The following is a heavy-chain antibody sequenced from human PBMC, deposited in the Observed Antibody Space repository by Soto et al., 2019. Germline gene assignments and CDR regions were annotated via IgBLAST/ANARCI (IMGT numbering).Heavy chain of an antibody. CDR2: IIPIFGTA. Sequence: SVKVSCKASGGTFSSYAISWLRQAAGQGLEWMGGIIPIFGTANYAQKFQGRVTITADESTSTAYMELSSLRSEDTAVYYCARDKRVERFGELSYYYYYGMDVWGQGTTVTVSS. J-gene: IGHJ6*02. CDR1: GGTFSSYA. CDR3: ARDKRVERFGELSYYYYYGMDV. D-gene: IGHD3-10*01. V-gene: IGHV1-69*13.